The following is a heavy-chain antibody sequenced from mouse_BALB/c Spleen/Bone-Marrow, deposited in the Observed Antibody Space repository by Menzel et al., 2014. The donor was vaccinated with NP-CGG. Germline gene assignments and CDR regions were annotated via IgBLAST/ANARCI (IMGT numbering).Heavy chain of an antibody. CDR3: ARSGSSSGYFDY. D-gene: IGHD1-1*01. Sequence: EVMLVASGGGLVQPGGSRKLSCAASGFTFSSFGMHWVRQAPEKGLEWVAYISSGSSTVYYADKVMGRFTISRDNPKNTLFLQMTSLRSEDTAMYYCARSGSSSGYFDYWGQGTTLTVSS. CDR2: ISSGSSTV. CDR1: GFTFSSFG. J-gene: IGHJ2*01. V-gene: IGHV5-17*02.